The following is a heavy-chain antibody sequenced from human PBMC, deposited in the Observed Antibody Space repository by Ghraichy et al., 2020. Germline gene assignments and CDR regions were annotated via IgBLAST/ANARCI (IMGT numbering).Heavy chain of an antibody. CDR3: ARGTADWRGIDY. Sequence: GGSLRLSCAASGFTFSSYWMHWVRQVSGKELVWVSRITPDGTHTSYADSVKGRFTHSRDNAKNTLYLQMNSLRAEDTAVYYCARGTADWRGIDYWGQGTLVSVSS. V-gene: IGHV3-74*01. CDR2: ITPDGTHT. J-gene: IGHJ4*02. D-gene: IGHD3-9*01. CDR1: GFTFSSYW.